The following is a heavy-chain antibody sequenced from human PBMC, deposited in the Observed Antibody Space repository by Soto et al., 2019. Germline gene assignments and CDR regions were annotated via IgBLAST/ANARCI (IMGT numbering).Heavy chain of an antibody. Sequence: QVQLQESGPGLVKPSQTLSLTCTVSGGSISSAAYYWSWIRQHPGKGLEWIGYISHSGSTNYNPSLESRVIISVDTSKKQFSLSLTSVTAADTAVYYCAREYTYGSNFFDCWGQGALVTVSS. V-gene: IGHV4-31*03. CDR3: AREYTYGSNFFDC. J-gene: IGHJ4*02. CDR1: GGSISSAAYY. D-gene: IGHD2-2*02. CDR2: ISHSGST.